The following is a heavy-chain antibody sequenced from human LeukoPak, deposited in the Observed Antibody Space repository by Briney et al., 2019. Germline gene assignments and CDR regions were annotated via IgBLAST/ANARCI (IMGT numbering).Heavy chain of an antibody. D-gene: IGHD1-14*01. J-gene: IGHJ6*02. CDR1: GFTFSSYS. CDR2: ISSSSSYI. CDR3: ARDPEGYYYGMDV. V-gene: IGHV3-21*01. Sequence: GGSLRLSCAASGFTFSSYSMNWVRQAPGKGLEWVSSISSSSSYIYYADSVKGRFTISRDNAKNSLYLQMNSLRAEDTAVYYCARDPEGYYYGMDVWGQGTTVTVSS.